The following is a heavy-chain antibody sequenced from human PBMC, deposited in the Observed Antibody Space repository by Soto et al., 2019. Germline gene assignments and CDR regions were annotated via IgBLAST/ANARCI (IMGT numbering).Heavy chain of an antibody. Sequence: PSETLSLTCTVSGASLNNYYWSWARQPAGKGLEWVGRIYTSGSTNYNPSLESRATMSVDTSKNQFSLKLSSVTAADTAVHYCARGSLAPAYWGQGTLVTV. V-gene: IGHV4-4*07. J-gene: IGHJ4*02. D-gene: IGHD1-26*01. CDR1: GASLNNYY. CDR3: ARGSLAPAY. CDR2: IYTSGST.